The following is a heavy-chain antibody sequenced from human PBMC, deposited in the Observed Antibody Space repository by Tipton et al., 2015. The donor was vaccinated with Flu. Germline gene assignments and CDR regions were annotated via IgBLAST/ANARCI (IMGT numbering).Heavy chain of an antibody. CDR2: ISSSGSTI. D-gene: IGHD3-3*01. V-gene: IGHV3-11*01. CDR3: ARLLGFLEWSQTKRYYYYYGMDV. CDR1: GFTFSDYY. J-gene: IGHJ6*02. Sequence: SGFTFSDYYMSWIRQAPGKGLEWVSYISSSGSTIYYADSVKGRFTISRDNAKNSLYLQMNSLRAEDTAVYYCARLLGFLEWSQTKRYYYYYGMDVWGQGTTVTVSS.